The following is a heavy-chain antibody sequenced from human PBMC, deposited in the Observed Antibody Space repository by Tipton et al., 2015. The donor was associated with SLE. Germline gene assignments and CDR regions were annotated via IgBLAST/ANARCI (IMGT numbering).Heavy chain of an antibody. CDR2: IHHTGST. V-gene: IGHV4-38-2*02. CDR1: GYSVSTGYY. J-gene: IGHJ4*02. D-gene: IGHD3-16*01. Sequence: LSLTCTVSGYSVSTGYYWAWIRQSPGKGLEWVGSIHHTGSTYYNPSLKTRVTISVDTSKIQFSLRLTSMTAADTAVYYCARAIGVHYFNVWGQGTLVTVSS. CDR3: ARAIGVHYFNV.